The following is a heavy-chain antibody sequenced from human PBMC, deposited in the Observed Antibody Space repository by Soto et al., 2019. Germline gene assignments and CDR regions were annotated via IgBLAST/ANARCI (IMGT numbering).Heavy chain of an antibody. D-gene: IGHD3-22*01. Sequence: GGSLRLSCEVSGFSVTANYMSWVRQAPGKGLEWVSVIYSGGSTYYIDSVKGRFSISRDISKNTLYLQMNSLRAEDTAVYYCVKGEYYYDGSAYYPFDYWGQGRMVIVSS. CDR2: IYSGGST. CDR3: VKGEYYYDGSAYYPFDY. V-gene: IGHV3-53*01. J-gene: IGHJ4*02. CDR1: GFSVTANY.